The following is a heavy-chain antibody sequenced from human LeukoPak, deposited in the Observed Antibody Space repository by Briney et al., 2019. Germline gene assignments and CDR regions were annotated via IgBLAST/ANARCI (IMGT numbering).Heavy chain of an antibody. J-gene: IGHJ4*02. Sequence: ASVKVSCKASGYTFTSYYMHWVRQAPGQGLEWMGIINPSGGSTSYAQKFQGRVTMTRDMSTSTVYMELSSLRSEDTAVYCCARALYSGWYDYWGQGTLVTVSS. CDR2: INPSGGST. CDR1: GYTFTSYY. CDR3: ARALYSGWYDY. D-gene: IGHD6-19*01. V-gene: IGHV1-46*01.